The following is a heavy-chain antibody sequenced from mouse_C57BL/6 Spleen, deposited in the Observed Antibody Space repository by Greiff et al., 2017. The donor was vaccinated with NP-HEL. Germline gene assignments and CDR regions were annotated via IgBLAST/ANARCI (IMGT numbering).Heavy chain of an antibody. CDR1: GYTFTDYY. D-gene: IGHD2-4*01. J-gene: IGHJ3*01. CDR2: INPNNGGT. CDR3: ARSGDYDEAWFAY. Sequence: EVQLQQSGPELVKPGASVKISCKASGYTFTDYYMNWVKQSHGKSLEWIGDINPNNGGTSYNQKFKGKATLTVDQSSSTAYMELRSLTSEDSAVYYCARSGDYDEAWFAYWGQGTLVTVSA. V-gene: IGHV1-26*01.